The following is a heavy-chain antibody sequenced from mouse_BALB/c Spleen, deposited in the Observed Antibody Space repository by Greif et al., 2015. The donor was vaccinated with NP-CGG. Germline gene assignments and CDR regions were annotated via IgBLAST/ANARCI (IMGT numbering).Heavy chain of an antibody. CDR2: ISDGGSYT. D-gene: IGHD1-1*01. V-gene: IGHV5-4*02. J-gene: IGHJ3*01. CDR1: GFTFSDYY. CDR3: AREHGSSYVDFAY. Sequence: EVKLVESGGGLVKPGGSLKLSCAASGFTFSDYYMYWVRQTPEKRLEWAATISDGGSYTYYPDSVKGRFTISRDNAKNNLYLQMSSLKSEDTAMYYCAREHGSSYVDFAYWGQGTLVTVSA.